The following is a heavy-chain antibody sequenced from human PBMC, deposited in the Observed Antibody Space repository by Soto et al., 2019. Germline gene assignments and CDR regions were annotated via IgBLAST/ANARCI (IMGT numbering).Heavy chain of an antibody. CDR2: VHPGNSGT. J-gene: IGHJ6*02. CDR1: GYSFSSNW. D-gene: IGHD6-19*01. V-gene: IGHV5-51*01. Sequence: GESLKISCKGSGYSFSSNWIGWVRQMPGKGLEWMGIVHPGNSGTKYSPSFQGQVTISADKSISTAYLQWSSLKASDTAMYYCARHRAVAGMPDYYYDMDVWGRGTTVTVSS. CDR3: ARHRAVAGMPDYYYDMDV.